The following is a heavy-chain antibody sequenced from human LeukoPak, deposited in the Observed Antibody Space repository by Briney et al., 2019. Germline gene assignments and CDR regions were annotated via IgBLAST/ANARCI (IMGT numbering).Heavy chain of an antibody. CDR3: ARDGLYSTSWYDFDY. CDR2: INQDGSQK. J-gene: IGHJ4*02. CDR1: GFTFRNYW. V-gene: IGHV3-7*04. D-gene: IGHD6-13*01. Sequence: PGGSLRLSCAASGFTFRNYWMNWVRQAPGKGLEWVANINQDGSQKHFVGSVKGRFTISRDNAKNSLSLQMNSLRAEDAAVYYCARDGLYSTSWYDFDYWGQGTLVTVSS.